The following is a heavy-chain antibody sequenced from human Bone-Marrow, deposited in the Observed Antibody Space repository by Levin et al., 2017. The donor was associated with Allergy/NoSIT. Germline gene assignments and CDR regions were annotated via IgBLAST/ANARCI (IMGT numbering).Heavy chain of an antibody. J-gene: IGHJ6*02. CDR3: VRDPSGWVNNAYNYRGMDV. Sequence: GESLNISCAASGFTFSIFTMHWARQAPGKGLEWVALISSDGIDEYYADSVNGRFTISRDNPKNTLYLQMSSLRGDDTAVYYCVRDPSGWVNNAYNYRGMDVWGQGTTVTVSS. CDR1: GFTFSIFT. CDR2: ISSDGIDE. V-gene: IGHV3-30*04. D-gene: IGHD6-19*01.